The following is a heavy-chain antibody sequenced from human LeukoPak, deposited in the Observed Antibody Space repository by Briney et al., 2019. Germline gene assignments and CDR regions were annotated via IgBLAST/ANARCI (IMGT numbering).Heavy chain of an antibody. V-gene: IGHV3-33*01. J-gene: IGHJ6*02. D-gene: IGHD3-9*01. CDR3: ARGSDVLRYFDWLPGPYGMDV. Sequence: GGSLRPSCAASGFTFSSYGMHWVRQAPGKGLEWVAVIWYDGSNKYYADSVKGRFTISRDNSKNTLYLQMNSLRAEDTAVYYCARGSDVLRYFDWLPGPYGMDVWGQGTTVTVSS. CDR2: IWYDGSNK. CDR1: GFTFSSYG.